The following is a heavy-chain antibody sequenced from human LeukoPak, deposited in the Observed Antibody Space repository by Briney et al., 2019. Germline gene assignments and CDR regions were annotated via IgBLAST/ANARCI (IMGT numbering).Heavy chain of an antibody. V-gene: IGHV5-51*01. CDR1: GYSFTNSW. CDR2: IYPGDSDT. D-gene: IGHD3-10*01. CDR3: ARVIFHGSGSYYNAMPYDAFDI. J-gene: IGHJ3*02. Sequence: GESLKISCKGAGYSFTNSWIGWVRQMPGKGLEWMGIIYPGDSDTRYSPSFQGQVTISADKSISTAYLQWSSLKASDTAMYYCARVIFHGSGSYYNAMPYDAFDIWGQGTMVTVSS.